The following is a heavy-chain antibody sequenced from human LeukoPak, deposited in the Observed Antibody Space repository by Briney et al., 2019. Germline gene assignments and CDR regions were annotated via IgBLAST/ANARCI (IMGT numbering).Heavy chain of an antibody. V-gene: IGHV3-53*01. D-gene: IGHD1-7*01. J-gene: IGHJ4*02. CDR1: GFTVSSNY. Sequence: GGSLRLSCAASGFTVSSNYMSWVRQAPGKGLEWVSVIYSGGSTYYADPVKGRFTISRDNSKNTLYLQMNSLRAEDTAVFYCVRDGHGTVPLDYWGQGILATVSS. CDR3: VRDGHGTVPLDY. CDR2: IYSGGST.